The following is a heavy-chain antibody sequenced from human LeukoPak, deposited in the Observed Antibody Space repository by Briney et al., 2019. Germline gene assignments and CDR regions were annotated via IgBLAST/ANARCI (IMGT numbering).Heavy chain of an antibody. CDR1: GYILTELS. Sequence: GALVKLSCKVSGYILTELSMHLMRQAPGKGLEGMGGFDHEDGEAIYAQKFQGRVTMTEDTSTDTAYMELSSLRSEDTAVYYCATADYGSGSYYRYWGQGTLVTVSS. J-gene: IGHJ4*02. V-gene: IGHV1-24*01. D-gene: IGHD3-10*01. CDR3: ATADYGSGSYYRY. CDR2: FDHEDGEA.